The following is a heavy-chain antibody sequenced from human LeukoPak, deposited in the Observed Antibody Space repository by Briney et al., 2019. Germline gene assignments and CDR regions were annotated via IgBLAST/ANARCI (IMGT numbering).Heavy chain of an antibody. V-gene: IGHV4-4*02. Sequence: SETLSLTCAVSGGSIISSNWWSWVRQPPGKGLEWIGEIYHSGSTNYNPSLKSRVTISVDKSKSQFSLELTSVTAADAALYYCARGGYCSSTSCYVFDSWGQGTLVTVSS. J-gene: IGHJ4*02. CDR3: ARGGYCSSTSCYVFDS. CDR2: IYHSGST. D-gene: IGHD2-2*01. CDR1: GGSIISSNW.